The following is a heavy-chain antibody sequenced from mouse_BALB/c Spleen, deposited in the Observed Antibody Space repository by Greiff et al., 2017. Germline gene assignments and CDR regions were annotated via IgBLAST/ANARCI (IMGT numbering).Heavy chain of an antibody. CDR1: GFTFSSFG. D-gene: IGHD2-10*02. V-gene: IGHV5-17*02. J-gene: IGHJ4*01. CDR2: ISSGSSTI. CDR3: ARWEYGNYDYAMDY. Sequence: VKLVESGGGLVQPGGSRKLSCAASGFTFSSFGMHWVRQAPEKGLEWVAYISSGSSTIYYADTVKGRFTISRDNPKNTLFLQMTSLRSEDTAMYYCARWEYGNYDYAMDYWGQGTSVTVSS.